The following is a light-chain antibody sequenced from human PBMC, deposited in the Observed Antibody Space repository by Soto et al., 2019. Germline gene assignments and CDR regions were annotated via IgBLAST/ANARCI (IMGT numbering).Light chain of an antibody. CDR2: GAS. J-gene: IGKJ2*01. V-gene: IGKV3-15*01. Sequence: EIVMTQSPATLSVSPGERATLSCRASQSVSSNLAWYQQKPGQAPRLLIYGASTRVTGIPARFSGSASGTEFTITISSLQSEDFAVYYCQQYNNWPPYTFGQGTKLEIK. CDR1: QSVSSN. CDR3: QQYNNWPPYT.